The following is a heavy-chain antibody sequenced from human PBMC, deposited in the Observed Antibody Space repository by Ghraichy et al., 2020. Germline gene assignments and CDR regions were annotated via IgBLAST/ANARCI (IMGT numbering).Heavy chain of an antibody. D-gene: IGHD3-10*01. CDR3: ARRHYGSGSYYFFDY. CDR1: GGSISSYY. CDR2: IYYTGRT. J-gene: IGHJ4*02. V-gene: IGHV4-59*01. Sequence: SQTLSLTCTVSGGSISSYYCSWIRQPPGKGLEWIGYIYYTGRTDYNPSLKSRVTISLDTSKNQFSLNLSSVTAADTAVYYCARRHYGSGSYYFFDYWGQGTLVTVSS.